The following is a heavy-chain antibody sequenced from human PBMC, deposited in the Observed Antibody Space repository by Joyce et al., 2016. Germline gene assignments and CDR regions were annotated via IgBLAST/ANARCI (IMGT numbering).Heavy chain of an antibody. J-gene: IGHJ4*02. V-gene: IGHV4-30-2*01. CDR2: IYYGGST. CDR1: GGSISSSAYS. Sequence: QLQLQESGSGLVRPSQTLSLTCAVSGGSISSSAYSWSWIRQPPGKGLEWIGYIYYGGSTYYNPSLKSRPTISADRSKNQFSLILNSVTAADTAVYYCARDRGDYFDYWGQGALVTVSS. CDR3: ARDRGDYFDY.